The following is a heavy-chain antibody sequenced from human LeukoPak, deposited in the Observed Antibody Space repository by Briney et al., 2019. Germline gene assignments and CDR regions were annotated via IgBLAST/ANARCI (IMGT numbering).Heavy chain of an antibody. CDR1: GFTFSSYE. Sequence: GGSPRLSCAASGFTFSSYEMNWVRQGPGKGLEWVSYISSRGSPMYYADSVKGRFTISRDNAKNSLYLQMNSLRAEDTAVYYCAREGGHSGYDDFDYWGQGTLVTVSS. CDR2: ISSRGSPM. J-gene: IGHJ4*02. V-gene: IGHV3-48*03. D-gene: IGHD5-12*01. CDR3: AREGGHSGYDDFDY.